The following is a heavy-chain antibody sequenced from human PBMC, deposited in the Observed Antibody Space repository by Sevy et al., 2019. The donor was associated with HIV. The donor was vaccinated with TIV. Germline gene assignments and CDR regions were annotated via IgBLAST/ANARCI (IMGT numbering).Heavy chain of an antibody. CDR2: IYPGDSDI. CDR1: GYTFTSYW. CDR3: TRCRGDGYNEFDY. Sequence: GESLKISCKGSGYTFTSYWIGWARQMPGKGLEWMGIIYPGDSDIRYSPSFQGQVTISADKSINTAFLQWSSLKASDTAIYYCTRCRGDGYNEFDYWGQRTLVTVSS. D-gene: IGHD3-10*01. J-gene: IGHJ4*02. V-gene: IGHV5-51*01.